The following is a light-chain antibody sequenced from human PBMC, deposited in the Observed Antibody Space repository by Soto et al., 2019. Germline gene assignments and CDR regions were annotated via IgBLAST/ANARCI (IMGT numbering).Light chain of an antibody. CDR3: QQYNSYSWT. V-gene: IGKV1-5*03. CDR1: QSISSW. Sequence: DIQMTQSPSTLSASVGDRVTITCRASQSISSWLAWYQQKPGKAPKLLIYKASSLESGVPSRFSGSLSGTEFTLTISSLQPDDFATYYCQQYNSYSWTFGQGTKVEIK. CDR2: KAS. J-gene: IGKJ1*01.